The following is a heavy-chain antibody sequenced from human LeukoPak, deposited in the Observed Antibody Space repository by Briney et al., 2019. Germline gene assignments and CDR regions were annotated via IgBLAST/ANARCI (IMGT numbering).Heavy chain of an antibody. V-gene: IGHV3-23*01. J-gene: IGHJ4*02. Sequence: GGSLRLSCAASGGTFSDYAMSWGRQAPGEGLGWGSAVLGSGGSTYYADSVKGRITVSRDNYRSTLYLQMKSMRAEDTALYYCAKWGDYDVLTGYYVADYWGQGTRVTVSS. CDR3: AKWGDYDVLTGYYVADY. CDR1: GGTFSDYA. CDR2: VLGSGGST. D-gene: IGHD3-9*01.